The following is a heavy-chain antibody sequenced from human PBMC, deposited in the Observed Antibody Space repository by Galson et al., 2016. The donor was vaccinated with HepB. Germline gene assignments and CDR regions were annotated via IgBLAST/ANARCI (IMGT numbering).Heavy chain of an antibody. CDR2: LSWNSGSI. Sequence: SLRLSCAASGFTFSDYAMHWVRQAPGKGLEWVSGLSWNSGSIAYADSVKGRFTISRDNAKNSLYLQMNSLRAEDTAFYYCAKDMRPRQPNYSSSPGLESWGQGTLVTVSS. CDR3: AKDMRPRQPNYSSSPGLES. V-gene: IGHV3-9*01. D-gene: IGHD6-6*01. J-gene: IGHJ5*02. CDR1: GFTFSDYA.